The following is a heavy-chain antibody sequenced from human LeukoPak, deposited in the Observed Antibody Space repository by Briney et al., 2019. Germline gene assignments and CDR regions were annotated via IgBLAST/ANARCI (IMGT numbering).Heavy chain of an antibody. V-gene: IGHV1-69*13. CDR1: GGTFSSYA. Sequence: GASVKVSCKASGGTFSSYAISWVRQAPGQGLEWMGGIIPIFGTANYAQKFQGRVTITADESTSTAYMELSSLRSEDTAVYYCARGPPWYYGSGGHYYYYYMDVWGKGTTVTISS. J-gene: IGHJ6*03. D-gene: IGHD3-10*01. CDR2: IIPIFGTA. CDR3: ARGPPWYYGSGGHYYYYYMDV.